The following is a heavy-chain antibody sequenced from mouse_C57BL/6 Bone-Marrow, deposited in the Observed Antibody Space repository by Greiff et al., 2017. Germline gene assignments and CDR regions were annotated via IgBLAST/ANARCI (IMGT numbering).Heavy chain of an antibody. CDR2: LWSDDDK. CDR3: DRGYYGSSSWFAY. D-gene: IGHD1-1*01. Sequence: QVTLKESGPGILQPSPTLSLTCSFSGFSLNTFDMSVGWIRQPSGKGLEWPAHLWSDDDKYYNPALKSRLPISKDTSKNLVFHKIATVDTADTATYYGDRGYYGSSSWFAYWGQGTRVTVSA. V-gene: IGHV8-8*01. CDR1: GFSLNTFDMS. J-gene: IGHJ3*01.